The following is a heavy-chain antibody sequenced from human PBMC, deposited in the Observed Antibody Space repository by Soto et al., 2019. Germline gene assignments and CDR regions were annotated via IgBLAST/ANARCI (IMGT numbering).Heavy chain of an antibody. CDR1: KFTFENFG. CDR2: ISNDGSYK. V-gene: IGHV3-30*18. CDR3: AKEVHMLSLTRVAGDYGMDV. D-gene: IGHD1-1*01. Sequence: PGGSLRLSCVASKFTFENFGLHWVRQTPGKGLEGVAYISNDGSYKYYADSVKGRFTVSRDNSRNTVYLRMNSLRAEDTAVYYCAKEVHMLSLTRVAGDYGMDVWGQGTTVTVSS. J-gene: IGHJ6*02.